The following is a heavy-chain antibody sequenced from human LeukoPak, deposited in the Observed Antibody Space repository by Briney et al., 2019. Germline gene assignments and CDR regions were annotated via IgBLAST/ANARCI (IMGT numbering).Heavy chain of an antibody. D-gene: IGHD3-22*01. Sequence: SETLSLTCTVSGGSISSYYWSWIRQPPGKGLEWIGYIYYSGSTNYNPSLKSRVTISVDTSKNQFSLKLSSVTAADTAVYYCARVGYYYDSRALGYWGQGTLVTVSS. CDR3: ARVGYYYDSRALGY. CDR2: IYYSGST. J-gene: IGHJ4*02. V-gene: IGHV4-59*01. CDR1: GGSISSYY.